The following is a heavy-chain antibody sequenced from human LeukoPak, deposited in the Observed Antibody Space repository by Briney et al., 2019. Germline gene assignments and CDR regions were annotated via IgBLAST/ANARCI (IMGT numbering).Heavy chain of an antibody. CDR1: GYTFIGDY. CDR3: ARDCSGGSCYSGDY. Sequence: ASVKVSCKASGYTFIGDYMHWVRQAPGQGLEWMGWINPNSGGTNYAQKFQGRVTMTRDTSISTAYMELSRLRSDDTAVYYCARDCSGGSCYSGDYWGQGTLVTVSS. D-gene: IGHD2-15*01. CDR2: INPNSGGT. V-gene: IGHV1-2*02. J-gene: IGHJ4*02.